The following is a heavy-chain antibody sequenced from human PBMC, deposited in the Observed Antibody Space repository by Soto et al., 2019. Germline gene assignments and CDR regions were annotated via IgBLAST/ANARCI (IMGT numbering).Heavy chain of an antibody. J-gene: IGHJ4*02. D-gene: IGHD7-27*01. V-gene: IGHV3-74*01. CDR3: ARDTANALDY. CDR1: GFTFSSYW. CDR2: INLDGSRP. Sequence: EVQLVESGGGLVQPGGSLRLSCAASGFTFSSYWMHWARQAPGKGLVWVSRINLDGSRPSYADSVKGRFTISRDNAKNTLYLQMNSVRAEDTAVYCCARDTANALDYWGQGNLVTVSA.